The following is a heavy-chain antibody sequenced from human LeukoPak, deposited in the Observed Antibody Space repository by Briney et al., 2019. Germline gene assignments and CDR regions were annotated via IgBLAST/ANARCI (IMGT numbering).Heavy chain of an antibody. CDR3: ARDHRYAFDN. D-gene: IGHD5-12*01. V-gene: IGHV3-48*04. Sequence: QPGGSLRLSCAASGFTFSDYSMNWVRQAPGKGLEWISYVGISSGNTKYADSVKGRFTISGDSAKNSVFLQMNSLRVEDTAVYYCARDHRYAFDNRGQGTLVTVSS. CDR2: VGISSGNT. J-gene: IGHJ4*02. CDR1: GFTFSDYS.